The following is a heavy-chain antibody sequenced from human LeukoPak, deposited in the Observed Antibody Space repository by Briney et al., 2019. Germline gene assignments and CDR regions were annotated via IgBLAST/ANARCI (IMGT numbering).Heavy chain of an antibody. CDR1: GGSISSSSYY. J-gene: IGHJ4*02. CDR2: IYYSGST. D-gene: IGHD6-19*01. V-gene: IGHV4-39*07. Sequence: SETPSLTCTVSGGSISSSSYYWGWIRQPPGKGLEWIGSIYYSGSTYYNPSLKSRVTISVDTSKNQFSLKLSSVTAADTAVYYCARGGEWLSSVDYWGQGTLVTVSS. CDR3: ARGGEWLSSVDY.